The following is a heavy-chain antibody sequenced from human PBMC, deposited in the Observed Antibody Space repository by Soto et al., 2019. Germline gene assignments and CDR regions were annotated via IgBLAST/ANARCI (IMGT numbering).Heavy chain of an antibody. V-gene: IGHV1-24*01. CDR2: FDPEDGET. J-gene: IGHJ4*02. D-gene: IGHD1-1*01. CDR1: GYTLTELS. CDR3: ATDADWNGGLDY. Sequence: XSVKVSCKVSGYTLTELSMHWVRQAPVKGLEWMGGFDPEDGETIYAQKFQGRVTMTEDTSTDTAYMELSSLRSEDTAVYYCATDADWNGGLDYWGQGTLVTVSS.